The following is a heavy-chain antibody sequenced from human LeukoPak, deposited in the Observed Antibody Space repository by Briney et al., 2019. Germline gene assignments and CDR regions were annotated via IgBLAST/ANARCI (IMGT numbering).Heavy chain of an antibody. Sequence: GGSLRLSCAASGFTFSTYWMDWVRQAPGKGLEWVASVKEDGSDTNYVGSVRGRFTVSRDNTKNSPYLQMNSLRADDTAVYYCASDRAYSQFDYWGQGTLVTVSS. CDR2: VKEDGSDT. CDR1: GFTFSTYW. J-gene: IGHJ4*02. V-gene: IGHV3-7*01. D-gene: IGHD2-15*01. CDR3: ASDRAYSQFDY.